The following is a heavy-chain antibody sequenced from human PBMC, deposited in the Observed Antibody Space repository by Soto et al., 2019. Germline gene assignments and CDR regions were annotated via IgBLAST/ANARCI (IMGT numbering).Heavy chain of an antibody. CDR1: GYTFTNYH. CDR2: ISPNGGST. CDR3: ALPKNTLGWYNF. J-gene: IGHJ4*02. V-gene: IGHV1-46*01. Sequence: QVQVVQSGAEVKKPGASVKVSCKTSGYTFTNYHVHWVRQAPGQGLEWMGAISPNGGSTTYAQHLQGRVTMTSDSSTSTVYMEMGSLRSDDSAVYYCALPKNTLGWYNFWGQGTLVTVS. D-gene: IGHD6-19*01.